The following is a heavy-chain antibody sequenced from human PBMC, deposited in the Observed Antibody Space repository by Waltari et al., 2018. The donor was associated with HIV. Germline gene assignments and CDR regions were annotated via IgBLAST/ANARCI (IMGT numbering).Heavy chain of an antibody. D-gene: IGHD6-13*01. V-gene: IGHV4-31*03. Sequence: QVQLLESGPGLVRPSETLSLACTVSGDSLSPRGSYWTWLRQPPGEGLEWIGYIYYRGNTYYNPSLESRLTISLDTSRNQFTLRLNSVTAADTAIYYCARGRSSTYYILDDWGQGTLVTVSS. CDR1: GDSLSPRGSY. J-gene: IGHJ4*02. CDR3: ARGRSSTYYILDD. CDR2: IYYRGNT.